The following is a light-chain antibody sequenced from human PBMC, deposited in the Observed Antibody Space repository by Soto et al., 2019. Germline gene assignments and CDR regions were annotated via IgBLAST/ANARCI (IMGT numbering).Light chain of an antibody. CDR1: QRLEYSDGNTY. V-gene: IGKV2-30*01. CDR3: HQYKSYPYT. Sequence: DVVMTQSPSSLPVTLGQSASISCRSSQRLEYSDGNTYLNWFQQRPGQSPRRLIYKVSQRDSGVPSRFSGSGSGTEFTLTISSLQPDDFATYYCHQYKSYPYTFGQGTKVDIK. CDR2: KVS. J-gene: IGKJ2*01.